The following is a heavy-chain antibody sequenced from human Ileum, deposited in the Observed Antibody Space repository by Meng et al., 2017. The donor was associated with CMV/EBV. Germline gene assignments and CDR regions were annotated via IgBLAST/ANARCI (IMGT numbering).Heavy chain of an antibody. CDR1: GGSTTSSTYY. CDR2: VYYSGTT. J-gene: IGHJ4*02. CDR3: ARNVGFYSSQIAY. D-gene: IGHD3-3*01. Sequence: QLQLQESGPGRVKPSETLSLTCTASGGSTTSSTYYWGWIRQPPGKGLEWIGSVYYSGTTYYNPSLKSRVNMSIDTSKNRFSLKLSSATAADTAVYYCARNVGFYSSQIAYWGQGALVTVSS. V-gene: IGHV4-39*07.